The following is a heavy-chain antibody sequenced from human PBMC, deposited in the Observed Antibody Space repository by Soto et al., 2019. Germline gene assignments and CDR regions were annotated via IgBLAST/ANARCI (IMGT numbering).Heavy chain of an antibody. Sequence: QVQLVQSGAAVTKPGCSVKVSCKASGGTFSSFTISWVRQAPGQGLEWMGGIIPIYGTANYAQKFQGRVTITADAPPRTAYMELSSLRSEDTAVYYCAKDRRADWESYYYYAMDVWGQGTTVTVSS. CDR1: GGTFSSFT. J-gene: IGHJ6*02. CDR2: IIPIYGTA. D-gene: IGHD1-26*01. CDR3: AKDRRADWESYYYYAMDV. V-gene: IGHV1-69*01.